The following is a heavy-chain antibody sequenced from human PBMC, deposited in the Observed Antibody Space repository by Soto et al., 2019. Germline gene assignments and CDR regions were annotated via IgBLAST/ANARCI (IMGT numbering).Heavy chain of an antibody. CDR1: GFTFSSYA. D-gene: IGHD5-12*01. CDR3: ARDLGYSGYENYYYYGMDV. Sequence: QVQLVESGGGVVQPGRSLRLSCAASGFTFSSYAMHWVRQAPGKGLEWVAVISYDGSNKYYADSVKGRFTISRDNSKNTLYLQMNSLRAEDTAVYYWARDLGYSGYENYYYYGMDVWGQGTTVTVSS. V-gene: IGHV3-30-3*01. J-gene: IGHJ6*02. CDR2: ISYDGSNK.